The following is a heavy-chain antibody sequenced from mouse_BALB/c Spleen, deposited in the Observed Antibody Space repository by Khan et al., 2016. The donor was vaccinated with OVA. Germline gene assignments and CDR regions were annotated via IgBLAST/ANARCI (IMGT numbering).Heavy chain of an antibody. Sequence: QVQLKQSGAELVKAGASVKMSCKASGYTFTSYWMHWVKQRLGQGLEWFAETNPTNGRTYYNEKFKSKATLTVDKSSSTAYMLLSGPSFDDSAVYYCARINKIVATYFDYWGQGTTLTVSS. D-gene: IGHD1-1*01. CDR2: TNPTNGRT. J-gene: IGHJ2*01. CDR1: GYTFTSYW. CDR3: ARINKIVATYFDY. V-gene: IGHV1S81*02.